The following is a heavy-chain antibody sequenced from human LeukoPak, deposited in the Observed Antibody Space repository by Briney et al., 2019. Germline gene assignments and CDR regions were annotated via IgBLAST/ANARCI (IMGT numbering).Heavy chain of an antibody. V-gene: IGHV3-7*03. J-gene: IGHJ4*02. CDR3: AKTLYYYDSSGYYWGNDY. Sequence: PGGSLRLSCAASGFTFIETWMTWVRQAPGKGLEWVANIKEDGSHKYYLDSVKGRFTISRDNAKNSLYLQMNSLRAEDTAVYYCAKTLYYYDSSGYYWGNDYWGQGTLVTVSS. D-gene: IGHD3-22*01. CDR1: GFTFIETW. CDR2: IKEDGSHK.